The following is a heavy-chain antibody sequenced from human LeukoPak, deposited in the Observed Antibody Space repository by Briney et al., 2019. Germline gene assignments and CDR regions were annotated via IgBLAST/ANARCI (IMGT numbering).Heavy chain of an antibody. CDR2: IILGGST. J-gene: IGHJ5*02. V-gene: IGHV4-34*12. CDR1: GGSFSGYS. Sequence: PSETLSLTCAVYGGSFSGYSRSWIRQPPGKGLEWIGEIILGGSTNYNPSLKSRVTISVDTSKNQFSLKLSSVTAADTAVYYCARVKGGRGFDPWGQGTLVTVSS. CDR3: ARVKGGRGFDP.